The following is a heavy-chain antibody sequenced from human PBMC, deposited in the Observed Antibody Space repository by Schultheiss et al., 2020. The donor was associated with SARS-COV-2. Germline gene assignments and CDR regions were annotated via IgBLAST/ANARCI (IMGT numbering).Heavy chain of an antibody. CDR2: IHYSGST. D-gene: IGHD3-16*01. V-gene: IGHV4-59*12. CDR1: GGFINNYY. CDR3: ARGGGSLTN. Sequence: GSLRLSCTVSGGFINNYYWNWIRQPPGKGLEWIGYIHYSGSTNYNPSLKSRVTISVDTSKNQFSLTVRSVTAADTAVYYCARGGGSLTNWGQGALVTVSS. J-gene: IGHJ4*02.